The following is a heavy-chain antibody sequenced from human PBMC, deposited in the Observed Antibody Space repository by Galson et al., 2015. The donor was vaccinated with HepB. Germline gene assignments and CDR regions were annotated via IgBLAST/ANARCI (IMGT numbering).Heavy chain of an antibody. D-gene: IGHD3-22*01. CDR3: ARSGYYDSSGYYFYYYYYYMDV. CDR1: GGSFSGYY. Sequence: TLSLTCAVYGGSFSGYYWSWIRQPPGKGLEWIGEINHSGSTNYNPSLKSRVTISVDTSKNQFSLKLSSVTAADTAVYYCARSGYYDSSGYYFYYYYYYMDVWGKGTTVTVSS. J-gene: IGHJ6*03. CDR2: INHSGST. V-gene: IGHV4-34*01.